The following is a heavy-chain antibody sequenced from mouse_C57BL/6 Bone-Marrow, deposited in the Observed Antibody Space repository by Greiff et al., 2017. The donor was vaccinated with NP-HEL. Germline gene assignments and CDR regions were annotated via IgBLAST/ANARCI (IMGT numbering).Heavy chain of an antibody. J-gene: IGHJ3*01. CDR1: GYTFTSYW. CDR3: TTYYGSRGWFAY. CDR2: IYPGNSDT. Sequence: EVQLQQSGTVLARPGASVKMSCKTSGYTFTSYWMHWVKQRPGQGLEWIGAIYPGNSDTSYNQKFKGKAKLTAVTSASTAYLELSSLTNEDSAVYYCTTYYGSRGWFAYWGQGTLVTVSA. V-gene: IGHV1-5*01. D-gene: IGHD1-1*01.